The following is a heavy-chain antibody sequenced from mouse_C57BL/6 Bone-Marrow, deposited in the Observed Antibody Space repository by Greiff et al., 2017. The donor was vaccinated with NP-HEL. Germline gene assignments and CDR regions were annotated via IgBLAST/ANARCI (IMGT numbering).Heavy chain of an antibody. D-gene: IGHD1-1*01. CDR1: GFTFSSYG. V-gene: IGHV5-6*02. CDR2: ISSGGSYP. Sequence: EVKLQESGGDLVKPGGSLKLSCAASGFTFSSYGMSWVRQTPDKRLEWVATISSGGSYPYYPDSVKGRFTISRDNAKNTLYLQMSILKSEDTAMYYCARAVYYGSSPFAYWGQGTLVTVSA. J-gene: IGHJ3*01. CDR3: ARAVYYGSSPFAY.